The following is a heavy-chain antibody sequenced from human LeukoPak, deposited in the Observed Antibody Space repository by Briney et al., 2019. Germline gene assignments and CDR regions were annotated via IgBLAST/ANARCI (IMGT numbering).Heavy chain of an antibody. Sequence: PGGSLRLSCAASGFTFSSYWMHWVRQAPGKGLVWVSRINSDGSSTNYADSVKGRFTISRDNAKNTLYLQMNSLGAEDTAVYYCARPGYSSSWSFDPWGQGTLVTVSS. CDR3: ARPGYSSSWSFDP. V-gene: IGHV3-74*01. CDR1: GFTFSSYW. J-gene: IGHJ5*02. CDR2: INSDGSST. D-gene: IGHD6-13*01.